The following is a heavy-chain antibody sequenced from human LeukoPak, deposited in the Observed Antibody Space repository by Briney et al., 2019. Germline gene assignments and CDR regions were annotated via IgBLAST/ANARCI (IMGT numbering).Heavy chain of an antibody. V-gene: IGHV3-30*03. J-gene: IGHJ4*02. CDR2: ISHDGGAE. CDR3: ARKRPNYFDY. CDR1: GFSIGNHG. Sequence: GTSLRLSCAVSGFSIGNHGMHWVRQAPDKGLEWVAMISHDGGAEYYGDSVKGRLTISRDNAENSLYLQMNSLRAEDTALYYCARKRPNYFDYWGQGTLVTVSS.